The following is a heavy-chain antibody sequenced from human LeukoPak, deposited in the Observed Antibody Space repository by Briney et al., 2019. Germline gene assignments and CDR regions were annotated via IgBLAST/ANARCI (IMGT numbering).Heavy chain of an antibody. CDR2: ISGSGGST. V-gene: IGHV3-23*01. D-gene: IGHD2-2*01. CDR1: GFTFSSYA. Sequence: GGSLRLSCAASGFTFSSYAMIWVRQAPGKGLEWVSAISGSGGSTYYADSVKGRFTISRDNSKNTLYLQMNSLRAEDTAVYYCARPGCSSTSCYFFDYWGQGTLVTVSS. CDR3: ARPGCSSTSCYFFDY. J-gene: IGHJ4*02.